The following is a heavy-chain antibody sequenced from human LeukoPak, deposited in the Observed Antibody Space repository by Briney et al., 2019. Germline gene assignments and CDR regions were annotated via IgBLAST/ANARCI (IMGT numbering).Heavy chain of an antibody. Sequence: ASVTVSCKASGYTFTSYGISWVRQAPGQGLEWMGRISANDGNTDYPQKLQGRVTMTTDTSTSTAYMELRSLRSDDTAVYYCARESHVTREDYWGQGTLVTVSS. D-gene: IGHD3-10*01. J-gene: IGHJ4*02. CDR2: ISANDGNT. CDR3: ARESHVTREDY. V-gene: IGHV1-18*01. CDR1: GYTFTSYG.